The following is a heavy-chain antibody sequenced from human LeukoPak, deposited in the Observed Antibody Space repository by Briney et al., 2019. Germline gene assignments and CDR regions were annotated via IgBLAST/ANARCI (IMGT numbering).Heavy chain of an antibody. CDR2: INHSGST. CDR1: GGSFSGYY. Sequence: SETLSLTCAVYGGSFSGYYWSWIRQPPGKGLEWIGEINHSGSTNYNPSLKSRVIMSVDTSKNQFSLKLSSVTAADTAVYYCARRAVKGYCSSTSCYGGVDPWGQGTLVTVSS. D-gene: IGHD2-2*01. V-gene: IGHV4-34*01. CDR3: ARRAVKGYCSSTSCYGGVDP. J-gene: IGHJ5*02.